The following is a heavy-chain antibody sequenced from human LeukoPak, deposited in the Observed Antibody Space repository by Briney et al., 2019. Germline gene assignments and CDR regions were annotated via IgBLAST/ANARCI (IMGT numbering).Heavy chain of an antibody. D-gene: IGHD4-17*01. CDR2: IYYSGST. Sequence: SETLSLTCTVSGGSISSYYWSWIRQPPGKGLEWIGYIYYSGSTNYNPSLKSRVTISVDTSKNQFSLKLSSVTAADTAVYYCARGRTMVTTRWDYWGQGTLVTVSS. V-gene: IGHV4-59*01. J-gene: IGHJ4*02. CDR1: GGSISSYY. CDR3: ARGRTMVTTRWDY.